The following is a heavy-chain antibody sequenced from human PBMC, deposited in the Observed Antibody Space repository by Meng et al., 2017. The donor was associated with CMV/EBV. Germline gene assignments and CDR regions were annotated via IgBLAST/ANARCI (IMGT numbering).Heavy chain of an antibody. D-gene: IGHD6-19*01. Sequence: QLPLAESGPGLSKASETLSLTSPDSCGSISRMSSYCAWTRHAPEKRLAWLGSITYSRRTYYDPSLKSRVTISVDTSKNQFSLKLSSVTAADTAVYYCARDSAVAGVVDYWGQGPGHRLL. CDR2: ITYSRRT. CDR3: ARDSAVAGVVDY. CDR1: CGSISRMSSY. V-gene: IGHV4-39*07. J-gene: IGHJ4*02.